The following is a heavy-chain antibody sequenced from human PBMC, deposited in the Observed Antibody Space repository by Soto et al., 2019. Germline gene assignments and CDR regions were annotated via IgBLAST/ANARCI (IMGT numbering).Heavy chain of an antibody. V-gene: IGHV3-74*01. CDR3: ARILYYDLLTGLDY. Sequence: EVQLVESGGGLVQPGESLRLSCAASGFTFSNHWMHWVRQAPGKGLVWVSHINSDGSITKYAYSVRGRFTISRDNAKNTLYLQMNSLRSADTAVYYWARILYYDLLTGLDYWGQGTLVTGSS. J-gene: IGHJ4*02. CDR2: INSDGSIT. D-gene: IGHD3-9*01. CDR1: GFTFSNHW.